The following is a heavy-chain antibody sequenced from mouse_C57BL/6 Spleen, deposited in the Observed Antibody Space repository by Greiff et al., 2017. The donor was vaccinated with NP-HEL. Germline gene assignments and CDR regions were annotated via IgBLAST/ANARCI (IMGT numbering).Heavy chain of an antibody. J-gene: IGHJ4*01. CDR3: ARLAIYYDYDDAMDY. CDR1: GYTFTSYW. Sequence: QVQLKQPGAELVKPGASVKLSCKASGYTFTSYWMHWVKQRPGQGLEWIGMIHPNSGSTNYNEKFKSKATLTVDKSSSTAYMQLSSLTSEDSAVYYCARLAIYYDYDDAMDYWGQGTSVTVSS. CDR2: IHPNSGST. V-gene: IGHV1-64*01. D-gene: IGHD2-4*01.